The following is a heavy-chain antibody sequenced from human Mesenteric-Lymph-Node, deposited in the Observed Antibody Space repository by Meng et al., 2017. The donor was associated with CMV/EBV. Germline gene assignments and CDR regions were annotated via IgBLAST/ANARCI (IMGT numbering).Heavy chain of an antibody. Sequence: FTVMCSSINRGRQGTGMRLTWVSAISSSSSYIYYADSVNGRFIITRDNANNALSLKMISLRADDTAVYYCARGSPGTRVWSGEFVDYWGQGTLVTVSS. CDR1: FTVMCSS. J-gene: IGHJ4*02. CDR2: ISSSSSYI. CDR3: ARGSPGTRVWSGEFVDY. D-gene: IGHD3-10*01. V-gene: IGHV3-21*01.